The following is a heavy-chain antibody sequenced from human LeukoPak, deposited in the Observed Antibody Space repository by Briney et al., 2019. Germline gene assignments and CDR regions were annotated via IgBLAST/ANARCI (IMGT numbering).Heavy chain of an antibody. D-gene: IGHD2-8*02. CDR2: VSGSAGRT. J-gene: IGHJ6*03. V-gene: IGHV3-23*01. Sequence: GGSLRLSCAASGFTFSSYAMTWVRQAPGKGLEWVSTVSGSAGRTDCADSVKGRFTISRDNLKNTLYLQMNGLRGEDTAVYYCAKNRGHCVDGVCHNYYYMDVWGKGTTVTVSS. CDR1: GFTFSSYA. CDR3: AKNRGHCVDGVCHNYYYMDV.